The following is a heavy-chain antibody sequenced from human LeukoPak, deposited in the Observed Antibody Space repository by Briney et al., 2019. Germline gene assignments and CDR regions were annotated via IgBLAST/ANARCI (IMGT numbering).Heavy chain of an antibody. CDR3: ARVISLGWFDP. J-gene: IGHJ5*02. V-gene: IGHV4-59*01. CDR1: GGSISSYY. CDR2: IYYSGST. Sequence: SETLSLTCTVSGGSISSYYWSWIRQPPGKGLEWIGYIYYSGSTNYNPPLKSRVTISVDTSKNQFSLKLSSVTAADTAVYYCARVISLGWFDPWGQGTLVTVSS. D-gene: IGHD3-16*01.